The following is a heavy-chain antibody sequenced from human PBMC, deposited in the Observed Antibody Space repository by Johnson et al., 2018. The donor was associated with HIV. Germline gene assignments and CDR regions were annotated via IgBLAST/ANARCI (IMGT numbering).Heavy chain of an antibody. D-gene: IGHD6-6*01. V-gene: IGHV3-20*04. CDR3: AKAQQLVPGGDAFDV. Sequence: VQLVESGGGLVQPGGSLRLSCAASGFTFDDYGMSWVRQAPGKGLEWVSGINWNGGSTGYADSVKGRFIISRDNSKNTVYLEMKSLRDEDTAVYYCAKAQQLVPGGDAFDVWGQGTLVTVSS. J-gene: IGHJ3*01. CDR1: GFTFDDYG. CDR2: INWNGGST.